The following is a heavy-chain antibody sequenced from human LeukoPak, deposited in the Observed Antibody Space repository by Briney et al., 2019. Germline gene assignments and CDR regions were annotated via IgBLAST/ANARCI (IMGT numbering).Heavy chain of an antibody. Sequence: QTGGSLRLSCAASGFTFSNYAIHWVRQAPGKGLEWVAVISYDGSNKYYADPVKGRFTISRDNSKNALYLQMNSLRAEDTAVYYCARARVDIAMFTWLNWYFDLWGRGTLVTVSS. D-gene: IGHD5-18*01. CDR2: ISYDGSNK. J-gene: IGHJ2*01. CDR1: GFTFSNYA. V-gene: IGHV3-30-3*01. CDR3: ARARVDIAMFTWLNWYFDL.